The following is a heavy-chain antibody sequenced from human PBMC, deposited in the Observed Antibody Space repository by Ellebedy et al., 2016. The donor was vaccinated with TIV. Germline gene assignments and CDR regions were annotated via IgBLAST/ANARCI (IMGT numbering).Heavy chain of an antibody. Sequence: PGGSLRLSCAASGFTLRTYVMHWVRQTPGEGLQWLSSISEDGSLEWYAESVRGRFTISKDISKNTLYLQMNSLRAEDTAVYYCAREVGGSFHSGDFWGQGTLVTVSS. V-gene: IGHV3-30*04. CDR2: ISEDGSLE. J-gene: IGHJ4*02. D-gene: IGHD2-15*01. CDR3: AREVGGSFHSGDF. CDR1: GFTLRTYV.